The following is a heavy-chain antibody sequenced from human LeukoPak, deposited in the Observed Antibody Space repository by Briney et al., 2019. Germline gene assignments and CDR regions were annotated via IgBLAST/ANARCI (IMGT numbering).Heavy chain of an antibody. CDR3: ARQGHYGDYGLYYGMDV. Sequence: ASVKVSCKASGYTFTGYYMHWVRQAPGQGLEWMGWINPNSGGTNYAQKFQGWVTMTRDTSISTAYMELSSLRSEETGVYYCARQGHYGDYGLYYGMDVWGQGTTVTVSS. CDR2: INPNSGGT. D-gene: IGHD4-17*01. CDR1: GYTFTGYY. J-gene: IGHJ6*02. V-gene: IGHV1-2*04.